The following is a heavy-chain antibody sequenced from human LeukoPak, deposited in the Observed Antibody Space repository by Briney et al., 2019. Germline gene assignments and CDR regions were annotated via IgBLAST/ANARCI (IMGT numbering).Heavy chain of an antibody. CDR3: AREYGDGYWYFDL. CDR2: MNPNSGNT. V-gene: IGHV1-8*02. J-gene: IGHJ2*01. CDR1: GGTFSSYA. Sequence: ASVKVSCKASGGTFSSYAISWVRQATGQGLEWMGWMNPNSGNTGYAQRFQGRVTMTGNTSISTAYMELSSLRSEDTAVYYCAREYGDGYWYFDLWGRGTLVSVSS. D-gene: IGHD4-17*01.